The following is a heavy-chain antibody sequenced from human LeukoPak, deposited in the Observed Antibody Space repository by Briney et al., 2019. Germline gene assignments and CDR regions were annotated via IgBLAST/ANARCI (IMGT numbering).Heavy chain of an antibody. CDR2: VYYGRRP. V-gene: IGHV4-39*02. CDR1: GDSISRNTYY. J-gene: IGHJ4*02. Sequence: SETLSLTCTVSGDSISRNTYYWAWIRQPPGKGLEWIGSVYYGRRPYFNPSLESRATISVDTSKNHFSLKMSSVTAADTAVYYCARSSGTGTFSYWGQGTLVTVSS. D-gene: IGHD6-25*01. CDR3: ARSSGTGTFSY.